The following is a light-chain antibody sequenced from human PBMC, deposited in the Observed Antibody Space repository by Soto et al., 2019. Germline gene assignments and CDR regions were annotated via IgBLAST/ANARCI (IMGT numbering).Light chain of an antibody. CDR2: DAS. CDR1: QSVPTY. Sequence: ETVLKQSTATLSLSPGARATLSCRASQSVPTYLAWYHQKAGQAPRLLIYDASNRATGIPARFSGSGSGTDFTLTISSLEPEDCAVYYCQQRSNWPPYTFGQGTKLEIK. J-gene: IGKJ2*01. V-gene: IGKV3-11*01. CDR3: QQRSNWPPYT.